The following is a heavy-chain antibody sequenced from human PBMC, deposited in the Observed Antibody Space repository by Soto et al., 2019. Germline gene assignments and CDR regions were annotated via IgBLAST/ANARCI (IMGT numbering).Heavy chain of an antibody. D-gene: IGHD6-13*01. CDR2: MYYSGIT. CDR1: GGSISSAGYC. V-gene: IGHV4-39*01. Sequence: SETLSLTCTVSGGSISSAGYCWGWIRQPPGRGLEWIGDMYYSGITYYNPSLKSRVTISVDTSKNQFSLKLGSVTAADTAVYYCARKRAAAGLFDYWGQGTLVTVSS. J-gene: IGHJ4*02. CDR3: ARKRAAAGLFDY.